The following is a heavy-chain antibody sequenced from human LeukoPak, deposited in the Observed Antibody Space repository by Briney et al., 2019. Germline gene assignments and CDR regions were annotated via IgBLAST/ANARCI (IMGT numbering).Heavy chain of an antibody. Sequence: GGSLRLSCAASGFTFSSYAMSWVRQAPGKGLEWVSAISGSGGSTYYADSVKGRFTISRDNSKNTLYLQMNSLRAEDTAVYYCAKDRGGYSYGYYFDYWGQGTLVTVSS. V-gene: IGHV3-23*01. J-gene: IGHJ4*02. CDR2: ISGSGGST. D-gene: IGHD5-18*01. CDR3: AKDRGGYSYGYYFDY. CDR1: GFTFSSYA.